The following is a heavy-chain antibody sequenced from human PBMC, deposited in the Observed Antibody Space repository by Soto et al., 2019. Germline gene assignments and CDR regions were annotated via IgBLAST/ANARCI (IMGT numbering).Heavy chain of an antibody. Sequence: ASVKVSCKASGYTFTSYYMHWVRQAPGQGLEWMGGIIPIFGTANYAQKFQGRVTITADESTSTAYMELSSLRSEDTAVYYCARERSYGSGRYYYYYGMDVWGQGTTVTVSS. CDR1: GYTFTSYY. CDR3: ARERSYGSGRYYYYYGMDV. D-gene: IGHD3-10*01. J-gene: IGHJ6*02. CDR2: IIPIFGTA. V-gene: IGHV1-69*13.